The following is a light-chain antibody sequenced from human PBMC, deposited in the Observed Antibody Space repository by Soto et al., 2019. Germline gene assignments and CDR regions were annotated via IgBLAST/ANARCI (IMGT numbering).Light chain of an antibody. CDR3: AAWDDSLSGVV. J-gene: IGLJ2*01. CDR2: RNN. Sequence: QSVLTQPPSASGTPGQRVTISCSGSSSNIGSNYVYWYQQLPGTVPQLLIYRNNERPSGVPDRFSGSKSGTSASLAISGLRSEDEADYYCAAWDDSLSGVVFDGGTKVTVL. V-gene: IGLV1-47*01. CDR1: SSNIGSNY.